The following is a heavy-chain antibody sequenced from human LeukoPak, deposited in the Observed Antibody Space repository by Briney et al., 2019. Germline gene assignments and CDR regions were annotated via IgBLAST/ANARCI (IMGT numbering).Heavy chain of an antibody. CDR2: IKDDGSDK. D-gene: IGHD6-13*01. J-gene: IGHJ4*02. CDR1: GFTFSSAW. V-gene: IGHV3-7*01. Sequence: GGSLRLSCAASGFTFSSAWMTWVRQAPGKGLEWVATIKDDGSDKYYVDSVKGRFTTSRDNAKNTLYLQMNSLRAEDTAVYYCARGLSGAAAGFDYWGQGTLVTVSS. CDR3: ARGLSGAAAGFDY.